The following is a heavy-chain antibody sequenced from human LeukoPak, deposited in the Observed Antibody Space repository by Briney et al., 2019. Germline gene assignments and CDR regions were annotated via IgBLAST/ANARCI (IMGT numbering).Heavy chain of an antibody. D-gene: IGHD5-18*01. CDR1: GFTFSSYA. V-gene: IGHV3-30-3*01. CDR3: ARDRALDTARLDY. CDR2: ISYDGSNK. Sequence: PGGSLRLSCAASGFTFSSYAMHWVRQAPGKGLEWVAVISYDGSNKYYADSVKGRFTISRDNSKNTLYLQMNSLRAEDTAVYYCARDRALDTARLDYWGQGTLVTVSS. J-gene: IGHJ4*02.